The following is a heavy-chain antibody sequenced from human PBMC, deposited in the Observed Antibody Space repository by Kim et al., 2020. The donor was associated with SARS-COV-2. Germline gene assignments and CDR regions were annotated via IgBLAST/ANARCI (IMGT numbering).Heavy chain of an antibody. J-gene: IGHJ4*02. CDR3: ARERSITMVREGFDY. V-gene: IGHV3-30*07. Sequence: GSVQGRFTISRGNSKYTLYLQMHSLRAEDTAVYYCARERSITMVREGFDYWGQGTLVTVSS. D-gene: IGHD3-10*01.